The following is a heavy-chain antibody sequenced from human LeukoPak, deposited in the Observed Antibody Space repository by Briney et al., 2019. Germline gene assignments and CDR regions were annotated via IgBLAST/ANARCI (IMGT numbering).Heavy chain of an antibody. V-gene: IGHV1-18*01. CDR1: GYTFTSYG. D-gene: IGHD3-3*01. CDR3: ARDYYDFWSGYYLYGMDV. CDR2: ISAYNGST. Sequence: ASVKVSCKASGYTFTSYGISWVRQAPGQGLEWMGWISAYNGSTNYAQKLQGRVTMTTDTSTSTAYMELRSLRSDDTAVYYCARDYYDFWSGYYLYGMDVWGQGTTVTVSS. J-gene: IGHJ6*02.